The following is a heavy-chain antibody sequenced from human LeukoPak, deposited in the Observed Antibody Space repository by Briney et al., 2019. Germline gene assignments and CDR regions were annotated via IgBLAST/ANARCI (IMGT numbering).Heavy chain of an antibody. CDR1: GFTFSNYA. CDR2: ITSGGGTT. CDR3: VKEPGSIPIAVAGTDY. J-gene: IGHJ4*02. Sequence: QAGGSLRNSCSAYGFTFSNYAMHWVRKAPWTGLEYVSAITSGGGTTYYADSVKGRFTISRDNSNNTLFLQMSSLRAEDTAVYFCVKEPGSIPIAVAGTDYWGQGTLVTVSS. D-gene: IGHD6-19*01. V-gene: IGHV3-64D*06.